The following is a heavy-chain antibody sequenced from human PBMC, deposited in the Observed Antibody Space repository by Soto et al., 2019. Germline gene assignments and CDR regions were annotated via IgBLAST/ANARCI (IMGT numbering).Heavy chain of an antibody. CDR3: ATLGGELPQRDY. D-gene: IGHD1-26*01. CDR1: GFTFSRSR. J-gene: IGHJ4*02. Sequence: EVQLVESGGGLVQPGGSLRLSCVASGFTFSRSRVHWGRQAPGKGLVWVSRINSDGRGTNYADSVKGRFTISRDNAKNTLYLQMNSLRAEDTALYYCATLGGELPQRDYWGQGTLVTVSS. CDR2: INSDGRGT. V-gene: IGHV3-74*01.